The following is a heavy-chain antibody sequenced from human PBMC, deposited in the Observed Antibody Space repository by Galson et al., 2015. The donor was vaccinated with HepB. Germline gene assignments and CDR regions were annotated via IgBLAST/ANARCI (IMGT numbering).Heavy chain of an antibody. D-gene: IGHD6-13*01. CDR2: ISGSGGST. CDR1: GFTFSSYA. J-gene: IGHJ4*02. CDR3: ARGVLDSSSLYYFDY. Sequence: SLRLSCAASGFTFSSYAMSWVRQAPGKGLEWVSAISGSGGSTYYADSVKGRFTISRDNSKNTLYLQMNSLRAEDTAVYYCARGVLDSSSLYYFDYWGQGTLVTVSS. V-gene: IGHV3-23*01.